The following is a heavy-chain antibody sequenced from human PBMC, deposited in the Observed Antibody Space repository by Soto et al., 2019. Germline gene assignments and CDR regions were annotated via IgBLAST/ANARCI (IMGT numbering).Heavy chain of an antibody. CDR2: ISYDGSEK. Sequence: GGSLRLSCAASGFTFGNYAMHWVRQAPGKGLEWVATISYDGSEKSYADSVKGRFTISRDNSKNTLHLQMNSLRTEDSGVHYCARAPTPGSDWLTWYFDNWGQGTLVTVSS. J-gene: IGHJ4*02. D-gene: IGHD3-22*01. V-gene: IGHV3-30-3*01. CDR1: GFTFGNYA. CDR3: ARAPTPGSDWLTWYFDN.